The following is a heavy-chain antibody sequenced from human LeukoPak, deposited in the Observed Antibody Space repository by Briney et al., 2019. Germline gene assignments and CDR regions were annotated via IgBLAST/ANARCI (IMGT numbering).Heavy chain of an antibody. V-gene: IGHV3-23*01. J-gene: IGHJ4*02. D-gene: IGHD2-15*01. CDR2: VSGSGVST. CDR3: ARRYCSIGSCQYSFDC. Sequence: PGGSLRHSCAASGFTFSSYSMSWVRQAPGKGLEWVSAVSGSGVSTHYGDSIKGRFTISRDNSKNTVDLQMDSLRAEDTATYYCARRYCSIGSCQYSFDCWGQGTLVTVSS. CDR1: GFTFSSYS.